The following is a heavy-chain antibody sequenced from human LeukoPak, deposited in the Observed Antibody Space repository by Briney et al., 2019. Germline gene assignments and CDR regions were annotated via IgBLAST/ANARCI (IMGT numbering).Heavy chain of an antibody. CDR1: GDSIISGSYY. Sequence: SQTLSLTCTVSGDSIISGSYYWSWIRQPAGKGLEWIGRIYSNGDTKFNPSLKSRVTISLDTSKNQFSLKLSSATAADTAVYYCAGRHSKQQPYYYYMDIWGKGTTVTVSS. D-gene: IGHD6-13*01. CDR2: IYSNGDT. J-gene: IGHJ6*03. CDR3: AGRHSKQQPYYYYMDI. V-gene: IGHV4-61*02.